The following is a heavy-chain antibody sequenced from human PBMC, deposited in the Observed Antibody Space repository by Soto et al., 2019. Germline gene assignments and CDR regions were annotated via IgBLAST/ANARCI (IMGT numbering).Heavy chain of an antibody. CDR1: GYTFTSYG. J-gene: IGHJ3*02. V-gene: IGHV1-18*04. Sequence: ASVKVSFKASGYTFTSYGISWVRQAPGQGLEWMGWISAYNGNTNYAQKLQGRVTMTTDTSTSTAYMELRSLRSDDTAVYYCARDRGYYYDSSSGGNAFDIWGQGTMVTVSS. D-gene: IGHD3-22*01. CDR3: ARDRGYYYDSSSGGNAFDI. CDR2: ISAYNGNT.